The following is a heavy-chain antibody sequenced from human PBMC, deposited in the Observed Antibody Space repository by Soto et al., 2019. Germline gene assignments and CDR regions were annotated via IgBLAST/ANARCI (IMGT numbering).Heavy chain of an antibody. Sequence: SETLSLTCAVSGGSISSGGYSWSWIRQPPGKGLEWIGYIYHSGSTYYNPSLKSRVTISVDRSKNQFSLKLSSVTAADTAVYYCARERDWGHAFDIWGQGTMVTGSS. CDR1: GGSISSGGYS. CDR2: IYHSGST. D-gene: IGHD7-27*01. J-gene: IGHJ3*02. CDR3: ARERDWGHAFDI. V-gene: IGHV4-30-2*01.